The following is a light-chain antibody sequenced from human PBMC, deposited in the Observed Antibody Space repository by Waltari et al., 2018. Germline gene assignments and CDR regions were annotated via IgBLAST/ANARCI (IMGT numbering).Light chain of an antibody. CDR1: QSVSSTY. CDR3: QHYSSSSWT. Sequence: EIVLTQSPGTLSLSPGDRATPSCRASQSVSSTYLAWYQQKPGQAPGLLIYGASSRATGIPDRFSGSGSGTDFTLTISRLEPEDFAVYYCQHYSSSSWTFGQGTKVEIK. J-gene: IGKJ1*01. V-gene: IGKV3-20*01. CDR2: GAS.